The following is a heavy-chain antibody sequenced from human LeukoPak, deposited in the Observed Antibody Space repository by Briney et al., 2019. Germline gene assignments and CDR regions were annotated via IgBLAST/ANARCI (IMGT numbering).Heavy chain of an antibody. CDR2: MNPNSGNT. V-gene: IGHV1-8*03. CDR1: GYTFTSCD. CDR3: AKGRVLEWPHDAFDI. Sequence: ASVKVSCKASGYTFTSCDINWVRQATGQGLEWMGWMNPNSGNTGYAQKFQGRVTITRNTSISTAYMELSSLRSEDMALYYCAKGRVLEWPHDAFDIWGQGTMVTVSS. J-gene: IGHJ3*02. D-gene: IGHD6-19*01.